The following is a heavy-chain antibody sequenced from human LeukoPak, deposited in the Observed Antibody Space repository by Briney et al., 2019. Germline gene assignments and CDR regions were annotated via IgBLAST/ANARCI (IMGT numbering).Heavy chain of an antibody. CDR2: IIPIFGTA. CDR1: VGTFSSYA. V-gene: IGHV1-69*01. D-gene: IGHD2-15*01. J-gene: IGHJ3*02. Sequence: SVKVSCKASVGTFSSYAISWVRQAPGQGLEWMGGIIPIFGTANYAQKFQGRVTITADESTSTAYMELSSLRSEDTAVYYCARVGDCSGGSCYSTAAGAFDIWGQGTMVTVSS. CDR3: ARVGDCSGGSCYSTAAGAFDI.